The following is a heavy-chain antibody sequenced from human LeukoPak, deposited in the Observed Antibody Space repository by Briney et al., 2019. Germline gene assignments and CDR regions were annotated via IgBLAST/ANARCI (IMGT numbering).Heavy chain of an antibody. CDR3: AGTNAFDI. CDR1: GGSISGYY. Sequence: SETLSLTCTVSGGSISGYYWSWIRQPPGKGLEWIGFWYYSGSTNYNPSLKSRVTISVDTPKSQFSLNLSSVTAADTALYYCAGTNAFDIWGQGTMVTVSS. J-gene: IGHJ3*02. CDR2: WYYSGST. V-gene: IGHV4-59*08.